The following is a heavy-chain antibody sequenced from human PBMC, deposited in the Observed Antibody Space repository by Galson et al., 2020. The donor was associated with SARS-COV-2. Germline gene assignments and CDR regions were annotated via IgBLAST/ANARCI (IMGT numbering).Heavy chain of an antibody. CDR2: IYWDDDK. J-gene: IGHJ5*02. D-gene: IGHD1-1*01. CDR3: AHRTGTGWFDP. V-gene: IGHV2-5*02. CDR1: GFSLSTRGVG. Sequence: SGPTLVKPTQTLTLTCSFSGFSLSTRGVGVGWIRQPPGKALEWLALIYWDDDKRYSPSLKSRLTITKDTSKDQVVLTMTNMDPVDTATYYCAHRTGTGWFDPLGQGTLVTVSS.